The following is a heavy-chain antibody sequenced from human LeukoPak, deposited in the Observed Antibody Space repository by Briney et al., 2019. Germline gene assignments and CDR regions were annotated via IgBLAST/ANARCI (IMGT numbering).Heavy chain of an antibody. J-gene: IGHJ5*02. V-gene: IGHV3-30*18. CDR2: ISYDGSNK. CDR1: GFTFSSYG. CDR3: AKSPLEGSGWYEYWFDP. Sequence: PGGSLRLSCAASGFTFSSYGMHWVRQAPGKGLEWVAVISYDGSNKYYADSVKGRFTISRDNSKNTLYLQMNSLRAEDTAVYYRAKSPLEGSGWYEYWFDPWGQGTLVTVSS. D-gene: IGHD6-19*01.